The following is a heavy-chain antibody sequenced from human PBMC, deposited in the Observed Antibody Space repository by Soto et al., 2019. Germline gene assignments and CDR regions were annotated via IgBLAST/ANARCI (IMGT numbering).Heavy chain of an antibody. CDR3: ARDETERGRSYSGYDYYYYYGMDV. V-gene: IGHV1-18*01. CDR1: GYTFTSYG. CDR2: ISAYNGNT. J-gene: IGHJ6*02. D-gene: IGHD5-12*01. Sequence: ASVKVSCKASGYTFTSYGISWVRQAPGQGLEWMGWISAYNGNTNYAQKLQGRVTMTTDTSTSTAFMELRSLRSDDTAVYYCARDETERGRSYSGYDYYYYYGMDVWGQGTTVTVSS.